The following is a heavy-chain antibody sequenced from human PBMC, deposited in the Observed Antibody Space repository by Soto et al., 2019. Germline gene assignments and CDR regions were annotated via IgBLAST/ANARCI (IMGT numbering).Heavy chain of an antibody. CDR2: TIPIFDTA. CDR3: SRDPGRCSNRWRVRQSAAGDYYRMDY. CDR1: GGTFSSYG. V-gene: IGHV1-69*06. Sequence: QVQLVQSGAEVKKPGSSVKVSCKASGGTFSSYGISWVRQAPGQWLEWMGGTIPIFDTAKYAQKCQGRVTIAADKTTSTAYMEVSCLRSEDTAFYYGSRDPGRCSNRWRVRQSAAGDYYRMDYGGEGTTDAV. D-gene: IGHD2-2*01. J-gene: IGHJ6*02.